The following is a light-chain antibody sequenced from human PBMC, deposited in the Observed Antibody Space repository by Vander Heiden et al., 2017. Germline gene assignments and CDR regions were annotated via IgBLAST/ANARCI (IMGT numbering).Light chain of an antibody. J-gene: IGKJ4*01. CDR3: QQYYSVPLT. CDR2: WAS. Sequence: DIVMRQSPDSLSVSLGERATIKCKSIQSILYHSDNENYLAWYHQKPGHPPKLLIHWASAREPGVPDRFSGSGSGADFTLTISNLQAEDVAVYFCQQYYSVPLTFGGGTKVEIK. V-gene: IGKV4-1*01. CDR1: QSILYHSDNENY.